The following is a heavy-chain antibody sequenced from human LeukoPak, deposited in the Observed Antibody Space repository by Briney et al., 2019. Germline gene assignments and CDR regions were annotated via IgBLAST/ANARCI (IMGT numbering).Heavy chain of an antibody. J-gene: IGHJ4*02. CDR3: ARGVGDYYDSSGYYYGGDY. D-gene: IGHD3-22*01. V-gene: IGHV3-48*01. CDR1: GFTFSSYS. Sequence: PGGSLRLSCAASGFTFSSYSMNCVRQAPGKGLEWVSYISSSSSTIYYADSVKGRFTISRDNAKNSLYLQMNSLRAEDTAAYYCARGVGDYYDSSGYYYGGDYWGQGTLVTVSS. CDR2: ISSSSSTI.